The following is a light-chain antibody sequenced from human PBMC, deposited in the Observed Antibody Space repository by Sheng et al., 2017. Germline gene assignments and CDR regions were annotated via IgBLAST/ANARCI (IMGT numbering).Light chain of an antibody. J-gene: IGKJ2*01. CDR1: QSVSSSY. Sequence: DIVLTQSPGTLSLSPGERAALSCRASQSVSSSYLAWYQQKPGQAPRLLIYGASSRATGIPDRFSGSGSGTDFTLTISNLQSEDIAVYYCLQHKNWPMYTFGQGTKLEI. CDR3: LQHKNWPMYT. V-gene: IGKV3D-20*02. CDR2: GAS.